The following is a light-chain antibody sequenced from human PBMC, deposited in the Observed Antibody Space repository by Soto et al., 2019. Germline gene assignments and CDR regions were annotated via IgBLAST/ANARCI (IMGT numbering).Light chain of an antibody. Sequence: DIQMTQAPSTLSASVGDRVTITCRASQSISYWLAWYQQKPGKAPNLLIYDASNLESGVPSRFSGSGFGTEFTLTISSLQPDDFATYYCQQYNSYWTFGQGTNVDIK. V-gene: IGKV1-5*01. CDR1: QSISYW. J-gene: IGKJ1*01. CDR3: QQYNSYWT. CDR2: DAS.